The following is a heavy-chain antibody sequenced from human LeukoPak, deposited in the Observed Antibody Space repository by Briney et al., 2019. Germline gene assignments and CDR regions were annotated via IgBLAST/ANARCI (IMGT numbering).Heavy chain of an antibody. D-gene: IGHD1-26*01. CDR1: GYTFTGYY. Sequence: GASVKVSCKASGYTFTGYYMHWVRQAPGQGLEWMGWINPNSGGTNYAQKFQGRVTMTRDTSISTAYMELSRLRSDDMAVYYCARVIFGGSPPSPWGQGTLVTVSS. J-gene: IGHJ5*02. CDR3: ARVIFGGSPPSP. CDR2: INPNSGGT. V-gene: IGHV1-2*02.